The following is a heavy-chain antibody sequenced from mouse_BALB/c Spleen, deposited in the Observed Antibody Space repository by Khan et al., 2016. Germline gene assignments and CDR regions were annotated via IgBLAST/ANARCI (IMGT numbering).Heavy chain of an antibody. Sequence: QFQLVQSGPELKKPGETVKISCKASGYTFTNYGMNWVKQAPGKGLKWMGWINTYTGEPTYADDFKGRFAFSLETSASTAYLQINNLKNEDTATYFCARSLYYGSSPFDYWGQGTTLTVSS. J-gene: IGHJ2*01. CDR2: INTYTGEP. D-gene: IGHD1-1*01. CDR1: GYTFTNYG. V-gene: IGHV9-3-1*01. CDR3: ARSLYYGSSPFDY.